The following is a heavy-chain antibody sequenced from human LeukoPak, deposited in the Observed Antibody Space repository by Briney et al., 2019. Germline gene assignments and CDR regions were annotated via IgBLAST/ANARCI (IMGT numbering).Heavy chain of an antibody. Sequence: SETLSLTCTVSGGSISSSNYYWGWIRQPPGKGLEWIGSIYYSGSTYYNPSLKSRVTISVDTSKNQFSLKLSSVTAADTAVYYCAGTVGPDSSGIFDYWGQGTLVTVSS. V-gene: IGHV4-39*01. D-gene: IGHD3-22*01. J-gene: IGHJ4*02. CDR3: AGTVGPDSSGIFDY. CDR1: GGSISSSNYY. CDR2: IYYSGST.